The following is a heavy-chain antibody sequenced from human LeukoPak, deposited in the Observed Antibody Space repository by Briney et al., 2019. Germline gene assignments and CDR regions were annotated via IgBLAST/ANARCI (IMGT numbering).Heavy chain of an antibody. D-gene: IGHD3-9*01. Sequence: PSETLSLTCAVSGYSISSGYYWGWIRQPPGKGLEWIGSIYHSGSTYYNPSLKSRVTISVDTSKNQFSLKLSSVTAADTAVYYCARQSSELRYFDWLPLPFDYWGQGTLVTVSS. V-gene: IGHV4-38-2*01. CDR1: GYSISSGYY. J-gene: IGHJ4*02. CDR3: ARQSSELRYFDWLPLPFDY. CDR2: IYHSGST.